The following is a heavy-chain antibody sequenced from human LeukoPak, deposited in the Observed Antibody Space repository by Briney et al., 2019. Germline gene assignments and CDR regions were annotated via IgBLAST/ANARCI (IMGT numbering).Heavy chain of an antibody. D-gene: IGHD6-13*01. V-gene: IGHV4-4*07. CDR2: IYTSGST. CDR1: GGSISSYY. CDR3: ARDSLIFPYRSSWSATPNWFDP. Sequence: SETLSLTCTVSGGSISSYYWSWIRQPAGKGLEWIGRIYTSGSTNYNPSLKSRVTMSVDTSKNQFSLKLSSVTAADTAVYYCARDSLIFPYRSSWSATPNWFDPWGQGTLVTVSS. J-gene: IGHJ5*02.